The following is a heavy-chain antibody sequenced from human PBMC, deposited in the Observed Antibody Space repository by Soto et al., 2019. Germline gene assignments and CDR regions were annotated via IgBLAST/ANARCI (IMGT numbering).Heavy chain of an antibody. CDR1: GYTFTSYY. CDR3: ARESRDDYVWGSYNYYYGMDV. D-gene: IGHD3-16*01. Sequence: QVQLVQSGAEVKKPGASVKVSCKASGYTFTSYYMHWVRQAPGQGLEWMGIINPSGGSTSYAQKFQGRVTMTRDTSTSTVYMELSSLRSEDTAVYYCARESRDDYVWGSYNYYYGMDVWGQGTTVTVSS. CDR2: INPSGGST. J-gene: IGHJ6*02. V-gene: IGHV1-46*01.